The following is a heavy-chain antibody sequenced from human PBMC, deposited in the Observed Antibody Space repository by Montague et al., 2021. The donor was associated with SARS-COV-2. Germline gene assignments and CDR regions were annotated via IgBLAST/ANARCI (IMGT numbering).Heavy chain of an antibody. D-gene: IGHD3-10*01. CDR2: INHSGST. CDR3: AGGRTRNILWFMELLSLCY. V-gene: IGHV4-34*01. J-gene: IGHJ4*02. Sequence: SETLSLTCAVYGGSFSGYYWSWIRQPPGKGLEWIGEINHSGSTNYNPSLKSRVTLSVDTSKNQFSLKLSSVTAADTAVYYCAGGRTRNILWFMELLSLCYWGQGTLVTVSS. CDR1: GGSFSGYY.